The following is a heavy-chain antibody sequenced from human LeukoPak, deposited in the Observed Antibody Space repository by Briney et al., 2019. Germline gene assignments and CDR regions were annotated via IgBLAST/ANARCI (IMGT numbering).Heavy chain of an antibody. V-gene: IGHV3-23*01. CDR1: GISLSNYA. J-gene: IGHJ4*02. Sequence: PGGSLRLSCVVSGISLSNYAMTWVRQAPGKGLEWVSYISERGGSTTYADSVKGRFTISRDTSLNTLYLQMNNLRAEDTAVYFCAKRGVVIRRILVIGYHQEAYHYDFWGQGVLVTVSS. CDR3: AKRGVVIRRILVIGYHQEAYHYDF. D-gene: IGHD2/OR15-2a*01. CDR2: ISERGGST.